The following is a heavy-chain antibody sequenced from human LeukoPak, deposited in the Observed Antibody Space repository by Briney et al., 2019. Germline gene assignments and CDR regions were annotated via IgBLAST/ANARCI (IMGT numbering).Heavy chain of an antibody. CDR1: GFTFSSYA. V-gene: IGHV3-23*01. CDR2: ISGSGGST. CDR3: ARVYVDTAMVQPGAFDI. Sequence: PGGSLRLSCAASGFTFSSYAMSWVRQAPGKGLEWVSAISGSGGSTYYADSVKGRFTISRDNSKNTLYLQMNSLRAEDTAVYYCARVYVDTAMVQPGAFDIWGQGTMVTVSS. J-gene: IGHJ3*02. D-gene: IGHD5-18*01.